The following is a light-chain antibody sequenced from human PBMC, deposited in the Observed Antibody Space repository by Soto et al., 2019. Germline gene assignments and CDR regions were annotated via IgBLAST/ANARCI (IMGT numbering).Light chain of an antibody. CDR2: GAS. CDR1: QSVSSSY. CDR3: QQYGSSPTYT. Sequence: EIVLTQSPGTLSLSPGERATLSCRASQSVSSSYLAWYQQKPGQAPRLLIYGASSRATGIPDRFSGSGSGIDFTHTISRLEPEDFAVCYCQQYGSSPTYTFGQGTKLEIK. J-gene: IGKJ2*01. V-gene: IGKV3-20*01.